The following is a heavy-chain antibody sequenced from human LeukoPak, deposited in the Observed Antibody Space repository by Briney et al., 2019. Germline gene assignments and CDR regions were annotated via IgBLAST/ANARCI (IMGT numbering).Heavy chain of an antibody. CDR2: ISAYNGNT. CDR3: ARLAAVTTFYYYYMDV. V-gene: IGHV1-18*03. CDR1: GYTFTSYG. J-gene: IGHJ6*03. D-gene: IGHD4-17*01. Sequence: GASVKVSCKASGYTFTSYGISWVRQAPGQGLEWMGWISAYNGNTNYAQKLQGRVTMTTDTSTGTAYMELRSLRSDDMAVYYCARLAAVTTFYYYYMDVWGKGTTVTVSS.